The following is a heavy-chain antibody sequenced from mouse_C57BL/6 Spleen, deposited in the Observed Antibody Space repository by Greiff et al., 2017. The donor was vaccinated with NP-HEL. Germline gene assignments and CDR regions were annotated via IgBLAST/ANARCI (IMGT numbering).Heavy chain of an antibody. CDR1: GFTFNTYA. V-gene: IGHV10-3*01. J-gene: IGHJ4*01. D-gene: IGHD1-1*01. Sequence: EVQVVESGGGLVQPKGSLKLSCAASGFTFNTYAMHWVRQAPGKGLEWVARIRSKSSNYATYYADSVQDSFTISRDDSQSILYLQRNNLKTEDTAMYYCVSDYGSKGDYYAMDYWGQGTSVTVSS. CDR2: IRSKSSNYAT. CDR3: VSDYGSKGDYYAMDY.